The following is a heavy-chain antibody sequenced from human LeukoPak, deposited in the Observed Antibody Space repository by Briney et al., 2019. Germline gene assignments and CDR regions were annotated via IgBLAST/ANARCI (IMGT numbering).Heavy chain of an antibody. V-gene: IGHV3-23*01. D-gene: IGHD3-22*01. CDR3: AREYHDSSGYLDY. CDR2: VSDSGRNT. Sequence: GGSLRLSCAGSGFTFRRYGMTWVRQAPGKGLDWVSSVSDSGRNTYYADSVKGRFTISRDNSRNTLYLQMNSLRAEDTAVYYCAREYHDSSGYLDYWGQGTLVTVSS. J-gene: IGHJ4*02. CDR1: GFTFRRYG.